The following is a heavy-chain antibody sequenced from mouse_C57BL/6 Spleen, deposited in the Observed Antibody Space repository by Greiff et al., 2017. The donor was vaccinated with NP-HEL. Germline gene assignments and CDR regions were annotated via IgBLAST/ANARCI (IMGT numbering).Heavy chain of an antibody. D-gene: IGHD1-1*01. J-gene: IGHJ1*03. Sequence: QVQLKQSGPGLVQPSQSLSITCTVSGFSLTSYGVHWVRQSPGKGLEWLGVIWSGGSTDYNAAFISRLSISKYNSKNQVFFKMNSLQADESPIYYCARNLNYYGSSPYWYVDVWGTGTTVTVSS. CDR3: ARNLNYYGSSPYWYVDV. CDR2: IWSGGST. CDR1: GFSLTSYG. V-gene: IGHV2-2*01.